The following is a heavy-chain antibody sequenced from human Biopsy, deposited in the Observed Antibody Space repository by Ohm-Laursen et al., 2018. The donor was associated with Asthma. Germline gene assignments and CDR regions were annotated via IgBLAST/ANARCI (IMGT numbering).Heavy chain of an antibody. Sequence: SLRLSCAASGFSFSDYYMTWMRQAPGKGLEWVSSISSSGSTTYPAESVKGRFTISRDNAQKSLFLQMNSLRDEDTAVYYCARDYGGNSGYYYGTDVWGQGTTVTVSS. V-gene: IGHV3-11*04. CDR1: GFSFSDYY. J-gene: IGHJ6*02. CDR2: ISSSGSTT. CDR3: ARDYGGNSGYYYGTDV. D-gene: IGHD4-23*01.